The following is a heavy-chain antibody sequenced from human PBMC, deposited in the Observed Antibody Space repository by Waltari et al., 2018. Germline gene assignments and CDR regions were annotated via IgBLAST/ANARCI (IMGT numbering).Heavy chain of an antibody. CDR2: INPDNGNT. Sequence: QVQLVQSGVEVKKPGASVKVSCKASGYTFTTYGINWVRQAPGQGLEWMGWINPDNGNTNYVQKLQGRFTMTTDTSTRTAYMELKSLRSDDTAVYYCARVKGDYDFWSGHIYYYYGMDVWGQGTTITVSS. CDR3: ARVKGDYDFWSGHIYYYYGMDV. V-gene: IGHV1-18*01. J-gene: IGHJ6*02. D-gene: IGHD3-3*01. CDR1: GYTFTTYG.